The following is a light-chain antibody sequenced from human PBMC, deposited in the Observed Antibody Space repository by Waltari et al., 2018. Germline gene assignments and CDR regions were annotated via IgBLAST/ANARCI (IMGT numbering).Light chain of an antibody. Sequence: DIQMTQSPSSVSASVGDRVTITCRASQAISSWLAWYQQKPGKATKLLIYAASSLQSGVPSRFSGSGFGTDFTLTISSLQPEDFATYFCQQFDTFPLTFGQGTRVDIK. CDR2: AAS. V-gene: IGKV1-12*01. CDR3: QQFDTFPLT. CDR1: QAISSW. J-gene: IGKJ1*01.